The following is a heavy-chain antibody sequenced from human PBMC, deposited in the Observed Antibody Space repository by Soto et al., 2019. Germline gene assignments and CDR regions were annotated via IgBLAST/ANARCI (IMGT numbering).Heavy chain of an antibody. CDR2: ISSGSTYI. CDR3: ARDATVGAYEFDY. J-gene: IGHJ4*02. D-gene: IGHD1-26*01. Sequence: GGSLRLSCAASGFTFSFYSMNWVRQAPGKGLEWVSSISSGSTYIYYADSVKGRFTISRDNAKNSLYLQMSSLRAEDTAVYYCARDATVGAYEFDYWGQGTLVTVSS. V-gene: IGHV3-21*01. CDR1: GFTFSFYS.